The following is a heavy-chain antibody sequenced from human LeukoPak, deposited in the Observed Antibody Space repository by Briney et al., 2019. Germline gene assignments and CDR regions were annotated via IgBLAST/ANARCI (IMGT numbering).Heavy chain of an antibody. Sequence: PGGSLRLSCAASGFTFSSYGMHWVRQAPGKGLEWVAFIRYDGSNKYYADSVKGRFTISRDNSKNTLYLQMNSLRAEDTAVYYCARDHPAYIVATTHPDYWGQGTLVTVSP. J-gene: IGHJ4*02. CDR2: IRYDGSNK. V-gene: IGHV3-30*02. CDR1: GFTFSSYG. CDR3: ARDHPAYIVATTHPDY. D-gene: IGHD5-12*01.